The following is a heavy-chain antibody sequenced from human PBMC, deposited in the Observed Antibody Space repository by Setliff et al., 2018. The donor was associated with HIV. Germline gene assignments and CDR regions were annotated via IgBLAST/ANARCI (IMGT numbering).Heavy chain of an antibody. J-gene: IGHJ4*02. Sequence: ASVKVSCKASGYTFTDYYMHWVRQAPGQGLEWMGWVYPNSGGTNYAQKYQGRVTMTRDTSIRTVYMELSRMRSDDTAVYYCAREIDNYDDSGRAYWGQGTQVTVSS. D-gene: IGHD3-22*01. CDR3: AREIDNYDDSGRAY. V-gene: IGHV1-2*02. CDR1: GYTFTDYY. CDR2: VYPNSGGT.